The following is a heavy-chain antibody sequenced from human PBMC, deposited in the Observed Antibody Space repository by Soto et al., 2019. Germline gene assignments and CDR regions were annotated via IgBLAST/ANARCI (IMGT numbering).Heavy chain of an antibody. V-gene: IGHV4-4*02. CDR3: ARSEYSSSSWYFDL. J-gene: IGHJ2*01. CDR1: GGSISSSNW. Sequence: XETLSLTCAVSGGSISSSNWWSWVRQPPGKGLEWIGEIYHSGSTNYNPSLKSRVTISVDKSKNQFSLKLSSVTAADTAVYYCARSEYSSSSWYFDLWGRGTLVTVSS. D-gene: IGHD6-6*01. CDR2: IYHSGST.